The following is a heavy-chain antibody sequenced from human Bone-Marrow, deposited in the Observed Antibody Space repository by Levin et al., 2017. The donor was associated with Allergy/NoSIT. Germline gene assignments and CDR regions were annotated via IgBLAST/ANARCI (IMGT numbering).Heavy chain of an antibody. Sequence: GESLKISCAASGFTFSSYAMHWVRQAPGKGLEWVAVISYDGSNKYYADSVKGRFTISRDNSKNTLYLQMNSLRAEDTAVYYCARDLGGVTTVVLEARSNWFDPWGQGTLVTVSS. D-gene: IGHD4-23*01. CDR3: ARDLGGVTTVVLEARSNWFDP. CDR1: GFTFSSYA. V-gene: IGHV3-30*04. J-gene: IGHJ5*02. CDR2: ISYDGSNK.